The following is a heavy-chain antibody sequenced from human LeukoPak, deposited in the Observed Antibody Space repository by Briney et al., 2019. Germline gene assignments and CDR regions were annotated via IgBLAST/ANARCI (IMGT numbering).Heavy chain of an antibody. Sequence: GGSLRLSCAVTGFTFDTYWMSWVRQVPGKGLEWVANINQDGGAKYYVDSVKDRFTISRDNAKNSVYLQMNSLRVEDTAVYYCASITMVRGVGDWGQGTLVTVSS. D-gene: IGHD3-10*01. CDR3: ASITMVRGVGD. CDR2: INQDGGAK. J-gene: IGHJ4*02. V-gene: IGHV3-7*01. CDR1: GFTFDTYW.